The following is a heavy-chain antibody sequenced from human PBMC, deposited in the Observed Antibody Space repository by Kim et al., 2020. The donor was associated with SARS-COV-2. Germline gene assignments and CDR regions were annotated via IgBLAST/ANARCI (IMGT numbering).Heavy chain of an antibody. CDR3: AREGASTVVTPDAFDI. D-gene: IGHD4-17*01. Sequence: SETLSLTCTVSGGSISSGGYYWSWIRQHPGKGLEWIGYIYYSGSTYYNPSLKSRVTISVDTSKNQFSLKLSSVTAADTAVYYCAREGASTVVTPDAFDIWGQGTMVTVSS. V-gene: IGHV4-31*03. CDR2: IYYSGST. CDR1: GGSISSGGYY. J-gene: IGHJ3*02.